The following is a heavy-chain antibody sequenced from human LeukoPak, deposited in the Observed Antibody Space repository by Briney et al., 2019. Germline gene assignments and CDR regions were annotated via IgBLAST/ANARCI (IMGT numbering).Heavy chain of an antibody. J-gene: IGHJ4*02. CDR2: ISSSSSYI. D-gene: IGHD2-2*01. CDR1: GFTVSSYS. V-gene: IGHV3-21*01. Sequence: PGGSLRLSCAASGFTVSSYSMNWVRQAPGKGLEWVSSISSSSSYIYYADSVKGRFTISRDNAKNSLYLQMNSLRVEDTAVYYCARAPTVLVGYCSSSSCQADYWGQGTLVTVSS. CDR3: ARAPTVLVGYCSSSSCQADY.